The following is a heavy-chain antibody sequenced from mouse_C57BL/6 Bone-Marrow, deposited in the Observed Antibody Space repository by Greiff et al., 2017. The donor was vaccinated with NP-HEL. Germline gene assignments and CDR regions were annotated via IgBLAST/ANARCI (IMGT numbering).Heavy chain of an antibody. D-gene: IGHD1-1*01. CDR2: IYPGDGDT. CDR3: ARYYYGSSFGDY. CDR1: GYAFSSSW. J-gene: IGHJ4*01. V-gene: IGHV1-82*01. Sequence: VQLQQSGPELVKPGASVKISCKASGYAFSSSWMNWVKQRPGKGLEWIGRIYPGDGDTTYNGKFKGKATLTADKSSSTAYMQLSSLTSEDSAVYFCARYYYGSSFGDYWGQGTSVTVSA.